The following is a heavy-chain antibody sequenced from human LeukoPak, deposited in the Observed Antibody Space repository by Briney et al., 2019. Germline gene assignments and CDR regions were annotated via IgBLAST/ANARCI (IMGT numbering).Heavy chain of an antibody. D-gene: IGHD3-22*01. Sequence: SQTLSLTCTVSGGSISSGGYYWSWIRQHPGKGLEWIGYIYYSGSTYYNPSLKSRVTISVDTSKNQFSLKLSSVTAADTAVYYCARQYYYDSSGLRFGGQGTLVTVSS. CDR1: GGSISSGGYY. J-gene: IGHJ4*02. CDR2: IYYSGST. CDR3: ARQYYYDSSGLRF. V-gene: IGHV4-31*03.